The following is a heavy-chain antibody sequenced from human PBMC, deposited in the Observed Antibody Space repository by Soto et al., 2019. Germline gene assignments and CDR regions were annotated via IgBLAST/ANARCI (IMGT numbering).Heavy chain of an antibody. CDR2: ISGSGGST. Sequence: GGSLRLSCAASGFTFSSYAMSWVRQAPGKGLEWVSAISGSGGSTYYADSVKGRFTISRDNSKNTLYLQMNSLRAEDTAVYYCAKDSRYCSGGSCYCDAFDIWGQGTMVTVSS. V-gene: IGHV3-23*01. CDR3: AKDSRYCSGGSCYCDAFDI. J-gene: IGHJ3*02. CDR1: GFTFSSYA. D-gene: IGHD2-15*01.